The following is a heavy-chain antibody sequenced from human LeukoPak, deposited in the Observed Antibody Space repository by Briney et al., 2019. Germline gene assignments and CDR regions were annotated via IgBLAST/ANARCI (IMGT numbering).Heavy chain of an antibody. CDR3: ARGYGGSYQTQNFDY. CDR1: GGSISSYY. V-gene: IGHV4-59*01. Sequence: SETLSLTCTVSGGSISSYYWSWIRQPPGKGLEWVVYIYYSGSTKYNPSLESRVTISVDTYSNQISLKLSTVTAADTAAYYCARGYGGSYQTQNFDYWGQGTLVTVSS. CDR2: IYYSGST. J-gene: IGHJ4*02. D-gene: IGHD1-26*01.